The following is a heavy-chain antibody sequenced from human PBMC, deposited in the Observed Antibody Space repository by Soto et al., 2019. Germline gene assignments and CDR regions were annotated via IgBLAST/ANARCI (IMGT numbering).Heavy chain of an antibody. CDR3: ASDTNVALTFHYYVLYV. CDR2: INPNSGSK. Sequence: QVQLVQSGAEVKKPGASMRISCKTSGYTFTNYYIHWVRQAPGQGLEWMAIINPNSGSKSCPQKFPFRVSLTRDTSMSTVYMQLSSLSSEDKSVYYCASDTNVALTFHYYVLYVWGQVTTVIVSS. J-gene: IGHJ6*02. D-gene: IGHD1-1*01. CDR1: GYTFTNYY. V-gene: IGHV1-46*01.